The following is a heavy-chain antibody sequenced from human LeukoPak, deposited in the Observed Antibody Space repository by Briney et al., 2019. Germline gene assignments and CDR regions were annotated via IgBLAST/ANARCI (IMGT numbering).Heavy chain of an antibody. CDR1: GGSFSGYY. CDR3: ARDLGWLQPYFDY. Sequence: SETLSLTCAVYGGSFSGYYWSWIRQPPGKGLEWIGEINHSGSTNYNPSLKSRVTISVDTSKNQFSLKLSSVTAADTAVYYCARDLGWLQPYFDYWGQGTLVTVSS. D-gene: IGHD5-24*01. V-gene: IGHV4-34*01. CDR2: INHSGST. J-gene: IGHJ4*02.